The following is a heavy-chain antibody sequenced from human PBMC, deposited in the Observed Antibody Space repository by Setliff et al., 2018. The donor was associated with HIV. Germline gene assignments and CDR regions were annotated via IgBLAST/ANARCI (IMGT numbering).Heavy chain of an antibody. CDR3: ARSYYDFWNGLPRSFDV. J-gene: IGHJ3*01. V-gene: IGHV4-59*11. D-gene: IGHD3-3*01. CDR1: GGSLSNHY. Sequence: SETLSLTCTVSGGSLSNHYWSWLRQSPKNGLEWIGYVYYSGSTNYKPSFRSRVSISVDTSRNQFSLNLTSLTTADTAMYYCARSYYDFWNGLPRSFDVWGQGTMVTVSS. CDR2: VYYSGST.